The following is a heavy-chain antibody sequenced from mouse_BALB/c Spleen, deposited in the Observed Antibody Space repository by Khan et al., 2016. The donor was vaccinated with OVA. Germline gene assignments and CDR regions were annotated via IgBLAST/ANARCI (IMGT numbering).Heavy chain of an antibody. Sequence: EVQLVESGGDFVRPGGSLKLSCAASGFTFSTYGMSWVRQTPDKRLEWVATINTGGAYTYYPDSVKGRFTISRDNAKNTLYLQLSSLKSEDTAIYYCARLAYYYNSEGFAYWGQGTLATVSA. CDR2: INTGGAYT. CDR1: GFTFSTYG. J-gene: IGHJ3*01. V-gene: IGHV5-6*01. D-gene: IGHD1-1*01. CDR3: ARLAYYYNSEGFAY.